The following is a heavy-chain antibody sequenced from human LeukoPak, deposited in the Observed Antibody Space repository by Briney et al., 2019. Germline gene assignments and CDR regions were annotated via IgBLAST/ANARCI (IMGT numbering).Heavy chain of an antibody. V-gene: IGHV1-2*02. Sequence: GASVKVSCKASGYTFTGCYMHWVRQAPGQGLEWMGWINPNSGGTNYAQKFQGRVTMTRDTSISTAYMELSRLRSDDTAVYYCARLESTKYYDFWSGYERGLTDYWGQGTLLTVSS. CDR3: ARLESTKYYDFWSGYERGLTDY. CDR2: INPNSGGT. CDR1: GYTFTGCY. D-gene: IGHD3-3*01. J-gene: IGHJ4*02.